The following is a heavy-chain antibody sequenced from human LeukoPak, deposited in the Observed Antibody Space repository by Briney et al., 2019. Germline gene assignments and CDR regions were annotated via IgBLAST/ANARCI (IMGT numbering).Heavy chain of an antibody. J-gene: IGHJ4*02. D-gene: IGHD3-22*01. CDR1: GFTFSSYG. CDR3: AKDFYYDSSDYWGYFDY. V-gene: IGHV3-30*02. CDR2: IPYDGSET. Sequence: PGGSLRLSCAASGFTFSSYGMHWVRQAPGMGLEWVAFIPYDGSETYYADSVKGRFTISRDKSKNTLYLQMNSPRAEDTAVYYCAKDFYYDSSDYWGYFDYWGQGTLVTVSS.